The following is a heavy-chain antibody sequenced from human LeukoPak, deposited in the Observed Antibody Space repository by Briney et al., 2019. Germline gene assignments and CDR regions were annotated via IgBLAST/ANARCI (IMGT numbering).Heavy chain of an antibody. V-gene: IGHV3-21*01. J-gene: IGHJ3*02. D-gene: IGHD3-22*01. CDR3: ATDSSGYYYPAFDI. Sequence: GGSLRLSCAASGFTFSSYSMNWVRQAPGKGLEWVSSISSSSSYIYYADSVKGRFTTSRDNAKNSLYLQMNSLRAEDTAVYYCATDSSGYYYPAFDIWGQGTMVTVSS. CDR1: GFTFSSYS. CDR2: ISSSSSYI.